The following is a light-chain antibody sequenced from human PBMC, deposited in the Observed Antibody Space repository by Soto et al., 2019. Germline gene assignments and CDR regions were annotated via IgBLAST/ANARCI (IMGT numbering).Light chain of an antibody. CDR3: SSYTSSSTFV. J-gene: IGLJ1*01. CDR1: NSDVRSYNR. Sequence: QSDLTQPPSVSGSPGQSVTISCTGTNSDVRSYNRVSWYQQPPGTAPKLMIYEVNNRPSGVPDRFSGSKSGNTASLTISGLQAEDEADYYCSSYTSSSTFVFGTGTKVTVL. V-gene: IGLV2-18*02. CDR2: EVN.